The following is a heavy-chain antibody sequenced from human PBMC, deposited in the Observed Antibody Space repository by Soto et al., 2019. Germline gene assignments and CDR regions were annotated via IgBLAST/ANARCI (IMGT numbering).Heavy chain of an antibody. V-gene: IGHV1-69*13. Sequence: ASVKVSCKASGGTFSSYAISWVRQALGQGLEWMGGIIPIFGTANYAQKFQGRVTITADESTSTAYMELSSLRSEDTAVYYCARATVGTYDFWSAGYGMDVWGQGTTVTVSS. CDR2: IIPIFGTA. CDR3: ARATVGTYDFWSAGYGMDV. D-gene: IGHD3-3*01. J-gene: IGHJ6*02. CDR1: GGTFSSYA.